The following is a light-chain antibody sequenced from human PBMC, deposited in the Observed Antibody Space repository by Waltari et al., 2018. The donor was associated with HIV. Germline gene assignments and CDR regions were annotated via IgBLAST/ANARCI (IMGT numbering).Light chain of an antibody. V-gene: IGLV1-47*01. CDR2: RNN. CDR3: AAWDDSLSGFWV. Sequence: QSVLTPPPSASGTPGPRVPISCSGSSSNMGSNYVYWYQQLPGTAPKLLIYRNNQRPSGVPDRFSGSKSGTSASLAISGLRSEDEADYYCAAWDDSLSGFWVFGGGTKLTVL. J-gene: IGLJ3*02. CDR1: SSNMGSNY.